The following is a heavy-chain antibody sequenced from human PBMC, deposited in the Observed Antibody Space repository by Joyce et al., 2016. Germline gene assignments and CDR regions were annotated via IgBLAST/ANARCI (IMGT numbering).Heavy chain of an antibody. CDR1: GYTFVNDW. V-gene: IGHV5-10-1*03. CDR2: SDPNDAGT. Sequence: EDHLVQSGAEMKKPGESLRISCMVSGYTFVNDWISWVRQMPGKGLEWMGRSDPNDAGTDYSPSFQGHVTISADKSISTAYLQWSSLKASDTAIYYCARHRGGGNFVPFDYWGQGTLVTVSS. D-gene: IGHD4-23*01. J-gene: IGHJ4*02. CDR3: ARHRGGGNFVPFDY.